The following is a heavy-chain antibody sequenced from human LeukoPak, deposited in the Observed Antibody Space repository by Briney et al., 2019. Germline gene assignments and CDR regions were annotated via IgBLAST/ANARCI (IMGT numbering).Heavy chain of an antibody. D-gene: IGHD2-2*01. J-gene: IGHJ5*02. CDR3: ARDSKGYCSSTSCLHRDYNWFDP. V-gene: IGHV4-59*01. CDR2: IYYSGST. CDR1: GGSISSYY. Sequence: SETLSLTCTVSGGSISSYYWSWIRQPPGKGLEWIGYIYYSGSTNYNPSLKSRVTISVDTSKNQFSLKLSSVTAADTAVYYCARDSKGYCSSTSCLHRDYNWFDPWGQGTLVTVSS.